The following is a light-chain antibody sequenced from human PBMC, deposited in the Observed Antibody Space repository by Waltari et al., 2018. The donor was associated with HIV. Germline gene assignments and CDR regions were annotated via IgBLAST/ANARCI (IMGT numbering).Light chain of an antibody. CDR1: PGAVTSVPC. Sequence: QAVVTQEPSLTVSPGGTVPLTCASRPGAVTSVPCPYWFQRRPGQAPKTPIYDTTNRHSWTPARFSGSLLGGKAALTLSGAQFEDEADYFCLLSFNGVVVFGGGTTLTVL. CDR3: LLSFNGVVV. CDR2: DTT. J-gene: IGLJ2*01. V-gene: IGLV7-46*01.